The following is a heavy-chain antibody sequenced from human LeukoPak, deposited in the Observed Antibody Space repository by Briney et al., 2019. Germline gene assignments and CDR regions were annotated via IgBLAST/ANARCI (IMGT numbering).Heavy chain of an antibody. Sequence: GGSLRLSCAASGFTFSSYAMSWVRQAPGKGLEWVSSISSSSSYKYYADSVKGRFTISRDNAKNSLYLQMNSLRAEDTAVYYCARGVTTVVSGVIDYWGQGALVTVSS. V-gene: IGHV3-21*01. CDR1: GFTFSSYA. J-gene: IGHJ4*02. D-gene: IGHD4-23*01. CDR2: ISSSSSYK. CDR3: ARGVTTVVSGVIDY.